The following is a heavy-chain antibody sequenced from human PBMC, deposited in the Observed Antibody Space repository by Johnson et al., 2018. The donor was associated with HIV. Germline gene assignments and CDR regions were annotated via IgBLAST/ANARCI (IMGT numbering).Heavy chain of an antibody. D-gene: IGHD6-6*01. CDR1: GFTFSSYA. J-gene: IGHJ3*02. Sequence: QVQLVESGGGVVQPGRSLRLSCAASGFTFSSYAMHWVRQAPGKGLEWVAVISYDGSNKYFADSVKGRFTISRDNSKNTLYLPMNSLRAEDKAVYYCARASVSSPRYSSSSDDAFDIWGQGTMVTVSA. CDR2: ISYDGSNK. CDR3: ARASVSSPRYSSSSDDAFDI. V-gene: IGHV3-30*03.